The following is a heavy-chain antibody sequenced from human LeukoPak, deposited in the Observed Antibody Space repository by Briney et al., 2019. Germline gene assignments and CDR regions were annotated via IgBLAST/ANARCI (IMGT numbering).Heavy chain of an antibody. D-gene: IGHD5-18*01. CDR1: GVSISSYY. Sequence: PSETLSLTCSVSGVSISSYYWTWIRQSPGKGLEWIGDIYYSGSTNSNPSLKSRVTISVDTSKNQFSLRLSSVTAADTAVYYCAREFGTAMPYLDYWGQGTLVTVSS. J-gene: IGHJ4*02. V-gene: IGHV4-59*12. CDR2: IYYSGST. CDR3: AREFGTAMPYLDY.